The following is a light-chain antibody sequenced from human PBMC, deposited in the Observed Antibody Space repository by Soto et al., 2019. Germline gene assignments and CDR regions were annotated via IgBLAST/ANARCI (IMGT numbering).Light chain of an antibody. CDR2: NNL. J-gene: IGLJ1*01. CDR3: QSFDSSLRVYV. Sequence: QSVLTQPPSVSGAPGQRVTISCTGSSSNFGAGYEVHWYKQVPGAAPTLVIFNNLNRPSGVPERFSGSKSGTSASLVISGLQAEDEAYYYCQSFDSSLRVYVFGSGTKGTAL. V-gene: IGLV1-40*01. CDR1: SSNFGAGYE.